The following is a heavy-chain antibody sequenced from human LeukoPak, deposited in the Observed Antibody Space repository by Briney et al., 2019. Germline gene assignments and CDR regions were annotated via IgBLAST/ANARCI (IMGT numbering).Heavy chain of an antibody. D-gene: IGHD3-10*01. CDR1: GGPISSSSYY. CDR3: ARGWLLWFGELLSPGWFDP. CDR2: IYYSGST. Sequence: SETLSLTCTVSGGPISSSSYYWGWIRQPPGKGLEWIGSIYYSGSTYYNPSLKSRVTISVDTSKNQFSLKLSSVTAADTAVYYCARGWLLWFGELLSPGWFDPWGQGTLVTVSS. V-gene: IGHV4-39*01. J-gene: IGHJ5*02.